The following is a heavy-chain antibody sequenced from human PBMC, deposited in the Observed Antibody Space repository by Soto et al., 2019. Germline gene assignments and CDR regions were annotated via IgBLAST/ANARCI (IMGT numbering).Heavy chain of an antibody. J-gene: IGHJ4*02. D-gene: IGHD2-8*01. Sequence: GGSLRLSCAASGFTFSRYAMHWVRQAPGEGLGWVAVISRDGSSKYYGDSVKGRFTVSRDNSNNTLYLSMTSLRPDDTAVFYCARSRNGAVPDSINFWGQGTLVTVSS. CDR3: ARSRNGAVPDSINF. CDR2: ISRDGSSK. V-gene: IGHV3-30-3*01. CDR1: GFTFSRYA.